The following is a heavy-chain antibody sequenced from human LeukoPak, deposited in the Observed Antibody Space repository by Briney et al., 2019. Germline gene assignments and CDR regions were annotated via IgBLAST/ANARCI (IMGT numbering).Heavy chain of an antibody. CDR3: ARDPVWSPVSGVFDS. CDR1: GFTFSSYW. D-gene: IGHD2-21*01. Sequence: GGSLRLSCAASGFTFSSYWMTWVRQAPGKGLEWVANIEQDGSEKYYVDSVKGRFTISRDNAKNSLYLQMNSLRAEDTAVYYCARDPVWSPVSGVFDSWGQGTLVTVSS. CDR2: IEQDGSEK. J-gene: IGHJ4*02. V-gene: IGHV3-7*01.